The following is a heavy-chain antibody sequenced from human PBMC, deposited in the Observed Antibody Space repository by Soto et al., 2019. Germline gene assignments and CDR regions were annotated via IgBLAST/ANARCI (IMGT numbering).Heavy chain of an antibody. CDR3: AKDEAARWWEGMGD. Sequence: QVQLVESGGGVVQPGRSLRLSCAAAGFTFSNYGMHWVRQAPGKGLEWVAVISYDGSNTYYADSVKGRFTISRDNSIYTLFLQMNGLRDDDTALYYCAKDEAARWWEGMGDWGPGTLVTVSS. V-gene: IGHV3-30*18. D-gene: IGHD1-26*01. CDR1: GFTFSNYG. J-gene: IGHJ4*02. CDR2: ISYDGSNT.